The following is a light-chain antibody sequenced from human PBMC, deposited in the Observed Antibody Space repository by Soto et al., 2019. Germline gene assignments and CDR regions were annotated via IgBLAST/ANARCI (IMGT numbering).Light chain of an antibody. CDR2: SAS. J-gene: IGKJ1*01. V-gene: IGKV3-15*01. Sequence: EIVMTQSPAALSVSPGGRATLSCRASQSISDTLAWYQQKSCQAPRRLIYSASRGATGFPARFSGSRSGRPFTLTISSLQSEDFAVYYCQQYSNRPWTFSQGTKVEIK. CDR1: QSISDT. CDR3: QQYSNRPWT.